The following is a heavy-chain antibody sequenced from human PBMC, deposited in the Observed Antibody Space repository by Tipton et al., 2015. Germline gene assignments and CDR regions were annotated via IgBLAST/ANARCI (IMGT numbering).Heavy chain of an antibody. Sequence: SLRLSCAASGFTFSSYAMSWVRQAPGKGLEWVANIRQDGSEKYYVDSVKGRFTISRDNAENSLYLQMNSLRVEDTAVYYCGRGGVFSNNWYPFDYWGQGNLVTVSS. V-gene: IGHV3-7*05. CDR2: IRQDGSEK. CDR3: GRGGVFSNNWYPFDY. J-gene: IGHJ4*02. CDR1: GFTFSSYA. D-gene: IGHD1-1*01.